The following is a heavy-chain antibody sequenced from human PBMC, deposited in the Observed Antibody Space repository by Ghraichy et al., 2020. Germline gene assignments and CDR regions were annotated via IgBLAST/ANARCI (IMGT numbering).Heavy chain of an antibody. D-gene: IGHD3-10*01. J-gene: IGHJ4*02. CDR1: GFIFSSDA. Sequence: ESLNISCAVSGFIFSSDAMSWVRQAPGKGLQWVSGITASGDIIHYADSVKGRFTISRDNSKNTLYLQMNSLKIEDTALYYCAKGKGPGSFNELDYWGQGTLVTVSS. CDR2: ITASGDII. CDR3: AKGKGPGSFNELDY. V-gene: IGHV3-23*01.